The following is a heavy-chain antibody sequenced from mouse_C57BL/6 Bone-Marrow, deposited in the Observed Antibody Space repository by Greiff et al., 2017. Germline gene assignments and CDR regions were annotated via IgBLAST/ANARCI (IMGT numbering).Heavy chain of an antibody. Sequence: EVQLQQSGPELVKPGASVKMSCKASGYTFTDYCINWVKQRPGKGLEWIGDINPDNGGTSYNEKFKGKATLTVDTSSSTAYMELRSLTSEDAAVYYCTRERTGYFDDWGQGTTLTVSS. V-gene: IGHV1-26*01. D-gene: IGHD4-1*01. CDR1: GYTFTDYC. CDR2: INPDNGGT. J-gene: IGHJ2*01. CDR3: TRERTGYFDD.